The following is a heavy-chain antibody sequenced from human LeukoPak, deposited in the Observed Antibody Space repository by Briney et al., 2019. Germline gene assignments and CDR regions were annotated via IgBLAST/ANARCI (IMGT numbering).Heavy chain of an antibody. D-gene: IGHD2-2*03. CDR2: IYYSGST. V-gene: IGHV4-59*01. Sequence: PSETLSLTCTVSGGSISSYYWSWIRQPPGKGLEWIGYIYYSGSTNYNPSLKSRVTISVDTSKNQFSLKLSSVTAADTAVYYCARGRLDITDAFDIWGQGTMVTVSS. CDR3: ARGRLDITDAFDI. J-gene: IGHJ3*02. CDR1: GGSISSYY.